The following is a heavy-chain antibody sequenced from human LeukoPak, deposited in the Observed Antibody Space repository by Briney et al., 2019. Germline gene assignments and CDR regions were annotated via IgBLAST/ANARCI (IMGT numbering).Heavy chain of an antibody. CDR2: ISGSGGNT. J-gene: IGHJ4*02. Sequence: HPGGSLRLSCAASGFTFKNYWMSWVRQAPGKGLEWVSAISGSGGNTYYADSVKGRFTISRDNPKNTLYLQMNSLRAEDTAVYYCAKPFFSSSWSHFDYWGQGTLVTVSS. V-gene: IGHV3-23*01. CDR3: AKPFFSSSWSHFDY. D-gene: IGHD6-13*01. CDR1: GFTFKNYW.